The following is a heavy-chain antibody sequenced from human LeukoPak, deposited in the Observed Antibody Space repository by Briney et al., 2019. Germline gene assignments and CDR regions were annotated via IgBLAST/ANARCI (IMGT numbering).Heavy chain of an antibody. CDR1: GYTFTSYG. J-gene: IGHJ4*02. V-gene: IGHV1-18*01. D-gene: IGHD3-10*01. CDR2: ISAYNGNT. CDR3: ARAELLWFGELPYDFDY. Sequence: ASVKVSCKASGYTFTSYGISWVRQAPGQGLEWMGWISAYNGNTNYAQKLQGRVNMTKDTSTSTAYMELRSLRSDDTAVYYYARAELLWFGELPYDFDYWGQGTLVTVSS.